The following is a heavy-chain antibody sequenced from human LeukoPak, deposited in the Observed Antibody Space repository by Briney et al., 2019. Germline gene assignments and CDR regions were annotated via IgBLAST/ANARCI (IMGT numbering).Heavy chain of an antibody. CDR3: AKRIQSAMATGY. J-gene: IGHJ4*02. Sequence: PGGSLRLSCAASGFTFSSYWMHWVRQVPGKGLEWVSDINGSGGSTYYADSVKGRFTISRDNSKNTLYLQMNGLRAEDTAVYYCAKRIQSAMATGYWGQGTLVTVSS. CDR2: INGSGGST. V-gene: IGHV3-23*01. D-gene: IGHD5-18*01. CDR1: GFTFSSYW.